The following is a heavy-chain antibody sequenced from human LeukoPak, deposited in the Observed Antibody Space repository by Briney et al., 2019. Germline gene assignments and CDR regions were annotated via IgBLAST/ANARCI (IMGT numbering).Heavy chain of an antibody. Sequence: GGSLRLSCAASGFTFSSYAMSWVRQALGKGLGWVSAISGSGGSTYYADSVKGRFTISRDNSKTTLYLQMNSLRAEDTAVYYCAKDPGYSSSWYYFDYWGQGTLVTVSS. V-gene: IGHV3-23*01. J-gene: IGHJ4*02. CDR2: ISGSGGST. CDR3: AKDPGYSSSWYYFDY. CDR1: GFTFSSYA. D-gene: IGHD6-13*01.